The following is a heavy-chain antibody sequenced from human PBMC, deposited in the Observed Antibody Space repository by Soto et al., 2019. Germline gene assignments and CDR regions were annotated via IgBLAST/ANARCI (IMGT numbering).Heavy chain of an antibody. D-gene: IGHD6-13*01. CDR2: IDTSGSST. V-gene: IGHV3-74*01. CDR3: AKDSWYFDL. J-gene: IGHJ4*02. Sequence: SLTISCEASGFIFTNFWMHLVRQVPGKGLVWVSRIDTSGSSTSYADSVKGRFTISRDNAKNTVSLQMNSLRAEDTGVYYCAKDSWYFDLWSQGSLVTVSS. CDR1: GFIFTNFW.